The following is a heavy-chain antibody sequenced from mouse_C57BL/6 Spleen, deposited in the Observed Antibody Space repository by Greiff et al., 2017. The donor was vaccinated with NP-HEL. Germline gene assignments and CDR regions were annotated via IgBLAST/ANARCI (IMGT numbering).Heavy chain of an antibody. Sequence: QVQLQQSGAELARPGASVKLSCKASGYTFTSYGISWVKQRTGQGLEWIGEIYPRSGNTYYNEKFKGKATLTADKSSSTAYMELRSLTSEDSAVYFCARGYYGSSYPEYFDYWGQGTTLTVSS. D-gene: IGHD1-1*01. CDR3: ARGYYGSSYPEYFDY. CDR1: GYTFTSYG. CDR2: IYPRSGNT. J-gene: IGHJ2*01. V-gene: IGHV1-81*01.